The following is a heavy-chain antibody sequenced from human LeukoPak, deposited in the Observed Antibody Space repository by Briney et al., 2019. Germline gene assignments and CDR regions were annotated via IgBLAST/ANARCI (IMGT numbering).Heavy chain of an antibody. J-gene: IGHJ4*02. V-gene: IGHV3-23*01. CDR2: ISYHGHRT. CDR1: GFTFYTYD. D-gene: IGHD6-13*01. CDR3: ARIPGMAAGSDFYFDY. Sequence: GGSLRLSCVASGFTFYTYDMSWVRQVPGKGLEWVSIISYHGHRTYYTDSVKGRFTISRDNSKNTLYLQLNSLRVEDTAIYYCARIPGMAAGSDFYFDYWGPGTVVTVFS.